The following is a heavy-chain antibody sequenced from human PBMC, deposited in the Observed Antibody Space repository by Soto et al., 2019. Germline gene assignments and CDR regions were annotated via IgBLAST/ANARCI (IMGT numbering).Heavy chain of an antibody. CDR1: GFTFSSYW. Sequence: PGGSLRLSCAASGFTFSSYWMSWVRQAPGKGLEWVANIKQDGSEKYYVDSVKGRFTISRDNAKNSLYLQMNSLRAEDTAVYYCARQCREDPNWNYYFDYWGQGTLVTVSS. J-gene: IGHJ4*02. V-gene: IGHV3-7*05. CDR2: IKQDGSEK. D-gene: IGHD1-1*01. CDR3: ARQCREDPNWNYYFDY.